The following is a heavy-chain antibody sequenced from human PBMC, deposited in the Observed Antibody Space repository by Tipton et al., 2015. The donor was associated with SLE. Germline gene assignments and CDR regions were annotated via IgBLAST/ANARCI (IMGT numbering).Heavy chain of an antibody. D-gene: IGHD5-12*01. J-gene: IGHJ3*02. V-gene: IGHV3-13*04. Sequence: SLRLSCAASGFTFSSYDMHWVRQATGKGLEWVSAIGTAGDTYYPGSVKGRFTISRENAKNSLYLQMNSLRAGDTAVYYCAKDYLDIVATGAFDIWGQGTMVTVSS. CDR2: IGTAGDT. CDR3: AKDYLDIVATGAFDI. CDR1: GFTFSSYD.